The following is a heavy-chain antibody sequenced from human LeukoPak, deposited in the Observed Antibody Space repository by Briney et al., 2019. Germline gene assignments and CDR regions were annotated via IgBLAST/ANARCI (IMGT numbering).Heavy chain of an antibody. CDR2: ISGSGGST. J-gene: IGHJ4*02. CDR3: ANRAAGTLYFDY. CDR1: GFTFSSYA. Sequence: SGGSLRLSCAASGFTFSSYAMSWVRQAPGKGLEWVSAISGSGGSTYYADSVKGRFTISRDNSKNTLDLQMNSLRAEDTAVYYCANRAAGTLYFDYWGQGTLVTVSS. D-gene: IGHD6-13*01. V-gene: IGHV3-23*01.